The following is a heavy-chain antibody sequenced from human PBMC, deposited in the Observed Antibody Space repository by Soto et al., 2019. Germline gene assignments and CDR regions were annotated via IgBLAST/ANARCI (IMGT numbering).Heavy chain of an antibody. CDR2: ISYDGSDE. J-gene: IGHJ4*02. CDR1: GFTFSSYG. D-gene: IGHD2-8*01. Sequence: QVQLLESGGGVVRPGTSLRLSCVASGFTFSSYGMHWVRQAAGKGLEWVAVISYDGSDEYYADSVRGRFTISRDNSKNTLYLQMSSLTPDDTSIYYCARDDVRMASIGGYFDYWGRGTQVAVSS. CDR3: ARDDVRMASIGGYFDY. V-gene: IGHV3-30-3*01.